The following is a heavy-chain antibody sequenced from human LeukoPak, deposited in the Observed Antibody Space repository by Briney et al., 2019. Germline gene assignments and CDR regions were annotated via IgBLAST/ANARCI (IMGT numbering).Heavy chain of an antibody. D-gene: IGHD5-12*01. J-gene: IGHJ4*02. V-gene: IGHV3-74*01. CDR3: ARGYSGYFYY. CDR2: IDGDGSST. Sequence: GGSLRLSCAASGFTVSSYSMNWVRQAPGKGLVWVSRIDGDGSSTNYADSVKGRFTISRDNAKNTLYLQMNSLRAEDTAVYYCARGYSGYFYYWGQGTLVTVSS. CDR1: GFTVSSYS.